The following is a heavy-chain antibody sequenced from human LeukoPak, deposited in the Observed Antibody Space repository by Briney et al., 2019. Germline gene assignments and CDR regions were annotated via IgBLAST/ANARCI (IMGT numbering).Heavy chain of an antibody. CDR1: GFTFSVYA. V-gene: IGHV3-23*01. D-gene: IGHD3-10*01. CDR2: ISGSGGST. CDR3: AKSGNVVDAFDI. Sequence: GGSLRLSCAASGFTFSVYAMSWVRQPPGKGLEWVSAISGSGGSTYYADSVRGRFTISRDNSKNTLYLQMNSLRAEDTAVYYCAKSGNVVDAFDIWGQGTVVTVSS. J-gene: IGHJ3*02.